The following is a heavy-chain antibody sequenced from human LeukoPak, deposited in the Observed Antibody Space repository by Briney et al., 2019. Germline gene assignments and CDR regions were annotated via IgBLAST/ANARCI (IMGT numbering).Heavy chain of an antibody. J-gene: IGHJ4*02. D-gene: IGHD5-24*01. CDR3: AGSDGYNTHYFDY. Sequence: SETLSLTCTVSGGSISSYYWSWIRQPPGKGLEWIGYIYYSGSTNYNPSLKSRVTISVDTSKNQFSLKLSSVTAADTAVYYCAGSDGYNTHYFDYWGQGTLVTVSS. CDR1: GGSISSYY. V-gene: IGHV4-59*08. CDR2: IYYSGST.